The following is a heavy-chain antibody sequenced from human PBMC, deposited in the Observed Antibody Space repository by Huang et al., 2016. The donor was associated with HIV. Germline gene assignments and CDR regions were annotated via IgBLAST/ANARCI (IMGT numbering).Heavy chain of an antibody. CDR2: ISYDGNKY. V-gene: IGHV3-30*02. CDR1: GFTFGLFG. D-gene: IGHD3-3*01. CDR3: AKDLTYTFGRHFDY. Sequence: QVQLVESGGGVIQPGGSLRLSCTASGFTFGLFGMHWVRQAPGKGLEWVAFISYDGNKYYYADSVRGRFTISRDNSKDTLYLQMNRLRPDDSAVYYCAKDLTYTFGRHFDYWGRGTLVTVSS. J-gene: IGHJ4*02.